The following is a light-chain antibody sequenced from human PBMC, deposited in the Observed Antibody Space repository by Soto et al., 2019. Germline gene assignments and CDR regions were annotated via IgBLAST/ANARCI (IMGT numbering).Light chain of an antibody. J-gene: IGKJ2*01. CDR2: DAS. CDR3: QQRSNWPYT. CDR1: QSVSSY. Sequence: EIVLTQSPATLSLSPGERATLSCRASQSVSSYLAWYQQKPGQAPRLLIYDASNRATGIPARFSGSGSGTDFTLTISGLEPEDIAVYYCQQRSNWPYTFGQGTKLEIK. V-gene: IGKV3-11*01.